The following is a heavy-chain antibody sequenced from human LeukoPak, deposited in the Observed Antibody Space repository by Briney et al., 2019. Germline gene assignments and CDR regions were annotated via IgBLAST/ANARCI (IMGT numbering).Heavy chain of an antibody. Sequence: SETLSLTCTVSGGTFEHYFWSWIRQPPGKGLEWIGYVYYSGSTDYNSSLKSRLTISVDTSKNQFSLKLSSVTAADTAVYYCASHRRSHGSEYWGQGTLVTVSA. CDR2: VYYSGST. D-gene: IGHD3-10*01. CDR3: ASHRRSHGSEY. J-gene: IGHJ4*02. V-gene: IGHV4-59*01. CDR1: GGTFEHYF.